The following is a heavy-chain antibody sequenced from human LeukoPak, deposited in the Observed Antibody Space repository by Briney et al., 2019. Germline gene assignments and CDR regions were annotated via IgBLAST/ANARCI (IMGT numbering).Heavy chain of an antibody. CDR2: IKPDGRET. CDR1: GFTFSSYS. V-gene: IGHV3-7*01. Sequence: GGSLRLSCEASGFTFSSYSMNWVRQAPGKGLEWVANIKPDGRETYYVDSVKGRFTISRDNAKSSLYLQMKSLRAEDTAVYYCARDYNLGQGTLVTVSS. CDR3: ARDYN. J-gene: IGHJ4*02.